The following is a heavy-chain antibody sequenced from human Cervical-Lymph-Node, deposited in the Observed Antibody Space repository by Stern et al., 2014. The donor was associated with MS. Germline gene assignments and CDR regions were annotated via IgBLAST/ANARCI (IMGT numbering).Heavy chain of an antibody. Sequence: QVQLGQSGAEVKKPGSSVKVSCKASGGTFSSYAISWVRQAPGQGLEWMGGIIPNFGPPNYAQTLQGRVPITPDQSTSKRHLQRSSLRSEDTAVYYCARDPASIVVVPAAMGNWFDPWGQGTLVTVSS. J-gene: IGHJ5*02. CDR2: IIPNFGPP. V-gene: IGHV1-69*01. CDR3: ARDPASIVVVPAAMGNWFDP. D-gene: IGHD2-2*01. CDR1: GGTFSSYA.